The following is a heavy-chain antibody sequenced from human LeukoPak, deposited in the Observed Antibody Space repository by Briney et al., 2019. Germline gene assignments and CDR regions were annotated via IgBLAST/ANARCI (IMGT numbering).Heavy chain of an antibody. CDR3: ARETPYPFIVATNY. J-gene: IGHJ4*02. D-gene: IGHD5-12*01. CDR2: ICHSGST. CDR1: GYSISSGYY. V-gene: IGHV4-38-2*02. Sequence: SETLSLTCTVSGYSISSGYYCGWTRQPPGKGLEWIGSICHSGSTYYNPSLKSRVTISVDTSKNQFSLKLSSVTTADTAVYYCARETPYPFIVATNYSGQGTLVTVSS.